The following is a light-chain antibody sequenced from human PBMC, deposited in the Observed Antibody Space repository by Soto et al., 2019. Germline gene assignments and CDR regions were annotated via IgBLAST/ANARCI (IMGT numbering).Light chain of an antibody. Sequence: AIQMTQSPSSLSASVGDRVTITCRASQAIRDDLGWYQQRPGKAPTLLIYAASTLISGVPSRFSGSGSGTDFTLTISSLQPEDFATYYCLQDYTFPLTFGQGTKVDIK. CDR3: LQDYTFPLT. V-gene: IGKV1-6*02. J-gene: IGKJ1*01. CDR1: QAIRDD. CDR2: AAS.